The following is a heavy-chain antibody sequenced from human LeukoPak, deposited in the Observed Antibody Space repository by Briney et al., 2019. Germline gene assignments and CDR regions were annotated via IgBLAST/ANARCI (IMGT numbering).Heavy chain of an antibody. D-gene: IGHD3-22*01. CDR2: IYSGGST. Sequence: PGGSLRLSCAASGLTVSSNYMSWVRQAPGKGLEWVSVIYSGGSTYYADSVKGRFTISRDNSKNTLYLQMNSLRAEDTAVYYCARDQSYYDSSGYYFSDYWGQGTLVTVSS. J-gene: IGHJ4*02. V-gene: IGHV3-66*01. CDR3: ARDQSYYDSSGYYFSDY. CDR1: GLTVSSNY.